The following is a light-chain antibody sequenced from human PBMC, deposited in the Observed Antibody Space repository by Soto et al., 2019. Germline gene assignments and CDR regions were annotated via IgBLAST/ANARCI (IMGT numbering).Light chain of an antibody. V-gene: IGKV1-39*01. CDR1: QSISSY. CDR2: GAS. Sequence: IQMTQSPSSLSASVGDRVTITCRASQSISSYLNWYQQKPGKAPKLLIYGASILQSGVPSRFSGSVSGTDFTLTISSLQPEDFATYYCQQSYSTHWTFGQGTKVEIK. J-gene: IGKJ1*01. CDR3: QQSYSTHWT.